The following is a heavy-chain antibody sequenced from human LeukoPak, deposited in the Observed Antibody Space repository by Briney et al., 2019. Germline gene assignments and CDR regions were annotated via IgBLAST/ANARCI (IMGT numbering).Heavy chain of an antibody. CDR2: ISGSGGST. D-gene: IGHD2-2*01. V-gene: IGHV3-23*01. J-gene: IGHJ4*02. Sequence: GGSLRLPCAASGFTFSSYAMSWVRQAPGKGLEWVSAISGSGGSTYYADSVKGRFTISRDNSKNTLYLQMNSLRAEDTAVYYCAKDLRDIVVLATAPKVYWGQGTLVTVSS. CDR1: GFTFSSYA. CDR3: AKDLRDIVVLATAPKVY.